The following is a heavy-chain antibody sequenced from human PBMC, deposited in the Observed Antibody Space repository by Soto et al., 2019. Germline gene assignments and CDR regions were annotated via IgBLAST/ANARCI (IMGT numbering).Heavy chain of an antibody. V-gene: IGHV4-61*01. CDR3: ARVPLRYSSSHNFDS. D-gene: IGHD6-19*01. CDR2: IYNTETF. CDR1: GVSVSSGSFY. J-gene: IGHJ4*02. Sequence: PSETLSLTCSVSGVSVSSGSFYWSWIRQPPGEGLEWIGFIYNTETFNYNPSLKSRVTLSVDASKHQFSLKLSSVTAADTAVYYCARVPLRYSSSHNFDSWGREPWSPSPQ.